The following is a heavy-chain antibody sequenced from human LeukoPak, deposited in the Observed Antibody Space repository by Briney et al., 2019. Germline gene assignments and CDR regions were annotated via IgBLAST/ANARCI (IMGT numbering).Heavy chain of an antibody. Sequence: PGGSLRLSCVGSGFTFSSYGMHWVRQAAGKGLEWVAFIRHDGSNEYYADSVKGRFTVSRDNSKNTLFLQMNSLRVEEMAVYYCAKEVHPYDSGTYYFDHWGRGTLVTVSS. CDR3: AKEVHPYDSGTYYFDH. CDR2: IRHDGSNE. V-gene: IGHV3-30*02. J-gene: IGHJ4*02. CDR1: GFTFSSYG. D-gene: IGHD3-10*01.